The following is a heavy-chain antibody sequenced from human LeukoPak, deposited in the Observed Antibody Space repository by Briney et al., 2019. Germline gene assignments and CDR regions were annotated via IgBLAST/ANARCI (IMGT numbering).Heavy chain of an antibody. CDR3: TRSGTYLFDY. CDR2: IKQDGSDK. J-gene: IGHJ4*02. CDR1: GFTFSNYW. V-gene: IGHV3-7*01. D-gene: IGHD1-26*01. Sequence: GGSLRLSCAASGFTFSNYWMSWVRQAPGKGLECVANIKQDGSDKYYVDSVKGRFTISRDNAKNSLYLQMNNLKAEDTAVYYCTRSGTYLFDYWGQGTLATVSS.